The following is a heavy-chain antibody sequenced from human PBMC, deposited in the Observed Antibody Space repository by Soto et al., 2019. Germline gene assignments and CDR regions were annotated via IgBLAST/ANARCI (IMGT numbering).Heavy chain of an antibody. V-gene: IGHV3-23*01. CDR1: GFTFSSYA. J-gene: IGHJ4*02. D-gene: IGHD5-18*01. CDR3: AKSPKNQWIQLWYWVFDD. CDR2: ISGSGGST. Sequence: GGSLRLSCAASGFTFSSYAMSWVRQAPGKGLEWVSAISGSGGSTYYADSVKDRFTISRDNSKNTLYLQMNSLRAEDTAVYYCAKSPKNQWIQLWYWVFDDWGQGTLVTVSS.